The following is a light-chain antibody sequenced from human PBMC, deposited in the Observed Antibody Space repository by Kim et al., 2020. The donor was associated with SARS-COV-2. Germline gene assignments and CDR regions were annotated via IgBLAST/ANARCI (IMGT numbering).Light chain of an antibody. CDR1: QDINNY. Sequence: ASVGDRVTVTCRASQDINNYLAWYQQKPGKVPQLLIYAASALQSGVPPRFSGSGSGREFTLTINSLQPEDVATYFCQRYNSAPWTFGPGTKVDIK. CDR2: AAS. V-gene: IGKV1-27*01. J-gene: IGKJ1*01. CDR3: QRYNSAPWT.